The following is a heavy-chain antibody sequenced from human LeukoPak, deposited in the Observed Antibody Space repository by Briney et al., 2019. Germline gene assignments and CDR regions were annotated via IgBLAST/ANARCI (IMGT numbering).Heavy chain of an antibody. CDR1: GFTFSSYW. Sequence: GSLRLSCAASGFTFSSYWMSWVRQPPGKELEWIGEINHSGSTNYNPSLKSRVTISVDTSKNQFSLKLSSVTAADTAVYYCARGRCLSEGGDCFADDNYWGQGTLVTVSS. CDR2: INHSGST. J-gene: IGHJ4*02. D-gene: IGHD2-21*02. CDR3: ARGRCLSEGGDCFADDNY. V-gene: IGHV4-34*01.